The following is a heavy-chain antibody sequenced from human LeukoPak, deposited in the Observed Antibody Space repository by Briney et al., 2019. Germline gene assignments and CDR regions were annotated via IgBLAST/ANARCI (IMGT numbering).Heavy chain of an antibody. CDR2: IWYDGSEK. Sequence: GRSLRLSCAASGFTFSSHGMHWVRQAPGKGLEWVAVIWYDGSEKYYAASVKGRFTISRDNSKNMLYLQIYSLRTEDTALYYCARYGNLKVLDVWGQGTMVTVPS. CDR1: GFTFSSHG. J-gene: IGHJ3*01. V-gene: IGHV3-33*01. D-gene: IGHD1-14*01. CDR3: ARYGNLKVLDV.